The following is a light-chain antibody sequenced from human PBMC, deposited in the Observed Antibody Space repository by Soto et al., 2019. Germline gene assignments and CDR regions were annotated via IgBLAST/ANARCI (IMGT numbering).Light chain of an antibody. V-gene: IGKV1-39*01. CDR3: QESYTSLRT. Sequence: DIQMTQSPSSLSASVGDRVTNTCRASQSINSYLSWYQQKPGKAPSLLIYAASNLQGGVPSRFSGSGSGAAFTLTITSLQPEDFATYYCQESYTSLRTFGQGTNLEI. CDR1: QSINSY. J-gene: IGKJ2*01. CDR2: AAS.